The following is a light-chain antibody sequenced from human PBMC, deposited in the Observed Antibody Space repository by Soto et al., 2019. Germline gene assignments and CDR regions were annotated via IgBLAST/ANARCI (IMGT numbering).Light chain of an antibody. Sequence: EIVLTQSPGTLSLSPGERATLSCRASQSVSSSYLAWYQRNPGQAPRLLIYGASNRATGVPDRFSGSGSGTDFTLTVSSLQVEDFATYYCQQTDTIPRTFGQGTKVDIK. CDR2: GAS. J-gene: IGKJ1*01. V-gene: IGKV3-20*01. CDR3: QQTDTIPRT. CDR1: QSVSSSY.